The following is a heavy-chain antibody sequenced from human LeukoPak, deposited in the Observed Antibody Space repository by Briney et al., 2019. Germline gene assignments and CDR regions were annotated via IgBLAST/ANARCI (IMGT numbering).Heavy chain of an antibody. D-gene: IGHD2-2*01. J-gene: IGHJ4*02. CDR2: IYSGGST. Sequence: GGSLRLSCAASEFSVGSNYMTWVRQAPGKGLEWVSLIYSGGSTYYADSVKGRFTISRDNSKNTLYLQMNSLRAEDTAVYYCARGRIVVVPAASYNDYWGQGTLVTVSS. CDR1: EFSVGSNY. V-gene: IGHV3-66*01. CDR3: ARGRIVVVPAASYNDY.